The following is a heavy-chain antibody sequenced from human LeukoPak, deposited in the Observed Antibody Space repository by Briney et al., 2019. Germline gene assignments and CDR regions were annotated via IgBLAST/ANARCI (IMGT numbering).Heavy chain of an antibody. CDR1: GGSISSSYYY. CDR3: ARGRYSSGWFPAANSFDP. CDR2: IYYSGST. V-gene: IGHV4-39*07. D-gene: IGHD6-19*01. J-gene: IGHJ5*02. Sequence: SETLSLTCTVSGGSISSSYYYGGWGRQPPGRGLGWVGSIYYSGSTYYNPSLKSRVTISLATSKTPFSLKLSSVTAAATAAYYCARGRYSSGWFPAANSFDPWGQGTLVTVSS.